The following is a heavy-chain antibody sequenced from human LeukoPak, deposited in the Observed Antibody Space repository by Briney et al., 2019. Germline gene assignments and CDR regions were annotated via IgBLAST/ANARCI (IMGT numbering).Heavy chain of an antibody. CDR1: GYTFISYG. V-gene: IGHV1-18*04. CDR2: ISGYNGNT. Sequence: ASVKVACKASGYTFISYGISWVRQAPGQGLAWMGWISGYNGNTKYAQRFQGRLTMTTDTSTDTVYMELRSLKSDDTAVYYCASVDTSMEDAFDIWGQGTMVAVSS. CDR3: ASVDTSMEDAFDI. D-gene: IGHD5-18*01. J-gene: IGHJ3*02.